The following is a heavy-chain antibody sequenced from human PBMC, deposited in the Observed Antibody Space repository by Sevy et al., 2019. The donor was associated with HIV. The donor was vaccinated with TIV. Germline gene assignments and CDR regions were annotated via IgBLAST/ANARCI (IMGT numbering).Heavy chain of an antibody. CDR3: AKVDSSGYYSVSGFDY. CDR1: GFTFSSYA. Sequence: GGSLRLSCAASGFTFSSYAMSWVRQAPGKGLEWVSAISGSGGSTYYADSVKGRFTISRDNSKNTLYLQMNSLRAEDTAVYYCAKVDSSGYYSVSGFDYWGQRTLVTDSS. CDR2: ISGSGGST. V-gene: IGHV3-23*01. J-gene: IGHJ4*02. D-gene: IGHD3-22*01.